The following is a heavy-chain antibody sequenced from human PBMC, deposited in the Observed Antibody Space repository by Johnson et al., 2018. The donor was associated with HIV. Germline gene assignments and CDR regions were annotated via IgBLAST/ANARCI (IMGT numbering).Heavy chain of an antibody. J-gene: IGHJ3*02. V-gene: IGHV3-64*01. CDR2: ISSNGIGT. CDR3: AKAGQMVAATSAFDI. CDR1: GFTFSNFA. D-gene: IGHD6-25*01. Sequence: VQLVESGGGLVQPGGSLRLSCAVSGFTFSNFAMHWVRQAPGKGLEYVSAISSNGIGTYYANSVDGRFTISRDNDKNTQYLEMGSLRVEDMAVYYWAKAGQMVAATSAFDIWGQGTMVTVSS.